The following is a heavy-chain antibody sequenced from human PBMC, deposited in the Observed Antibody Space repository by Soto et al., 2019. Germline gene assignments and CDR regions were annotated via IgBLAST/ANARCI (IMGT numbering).Heavy chain of an antibody. D-gene: IGHD2-2*01. V-gene: IGHV3-72*01. CDR2: SRNKAKSYTT. CDR3: ARDRGCISTSCRGSSAFDI. CDR1: GFTFSDQY. Sequence: GGSLRLSCAASGFTFSDQYMDWVRQAPGKGLEWVGRSRNKAKSYTTEYAASVKGRFTISRDDSKNSLYLQMNSVKTEDTAMYYCARDRGCISTSCRGSSAFDIWGQGTMVTVSS. J-gene: IGHJ3*02.